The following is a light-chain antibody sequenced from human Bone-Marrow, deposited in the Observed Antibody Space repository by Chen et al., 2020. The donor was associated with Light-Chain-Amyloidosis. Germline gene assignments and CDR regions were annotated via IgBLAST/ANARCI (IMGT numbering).Light chain of an antibody. J-gene: IGLJ2*01. V-gene: IGLV3-25*03. CDR1: DLPTKY. CDR3: QSADSSGTYEVI. CDR2: RNT. Sequence: SYELTQPPSVSVSAGQTARITCSGDDLPTKYAYWYQQKPGQAPVLVIHRNTERPSGISERFSGSSSRTTATLTIGGVQAEDEADYHCQSADSSGTYEVIFGGGTKLTVL.